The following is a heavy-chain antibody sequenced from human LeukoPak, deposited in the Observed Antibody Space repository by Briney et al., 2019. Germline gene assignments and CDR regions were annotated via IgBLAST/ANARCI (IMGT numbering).Heavy chain of an antibody. CDR3: AKMRDFWSGYLGYFDL. CDR2: ISAGGSST. CDR1: GFTFSSYA. D-gene: IGHD3-3*01. V-gene: IGHV3-23*01. Sequence: PGGSLRLSCAASGFTFSSYAMSWVRQAPGKGLELVSAISAGGSSTYSADSVKGRFTISSDNSKNTLYLRMNSLRAEDTAVYYCAKMRDFWSGYLGYFDLWGRGTLVTVSS. J-gene: IGHJ2*01.